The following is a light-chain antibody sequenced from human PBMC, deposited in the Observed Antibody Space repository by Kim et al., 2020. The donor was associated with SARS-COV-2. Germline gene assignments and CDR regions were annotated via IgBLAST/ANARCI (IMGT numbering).Light chain of an antibody. CDR1: QGINSY. V-gene: IGKV1-16*01. CDR3: QHHNSFPLT. Sequence: ASVGDRVTITCRASQGINSYVAWIQQKPGKAPKSLISGASSLQSGVPSRFSGSGSGTDFTLTISNLQPEDFATYYCQHHNSFPLTFGGGTKVEIK. J-gene: IGKJ4*01. CDR2: GAS.